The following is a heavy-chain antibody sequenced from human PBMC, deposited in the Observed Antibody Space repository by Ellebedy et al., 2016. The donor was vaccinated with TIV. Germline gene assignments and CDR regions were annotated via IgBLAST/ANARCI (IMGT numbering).Heavy chain of an antibody. CDR3: ASLKGESVYCGLDV. Sequence: SETLSLXXTVSGDYISSYYWSWIRQPPGKGLEWIGYIYSSGTTVYSPSLKSRVTISIDTSKNQFSLRLNSVTAADAAVYYCASLKGESVYCGLDVWGQGTTVTVSS. CDR1: GDYISSYY. J-gene: IGHJ6*02. D-gene: IGHD2/OR15-2a*01. CDR2: IYSSGTT. V-gene: IGHV4-59*01.